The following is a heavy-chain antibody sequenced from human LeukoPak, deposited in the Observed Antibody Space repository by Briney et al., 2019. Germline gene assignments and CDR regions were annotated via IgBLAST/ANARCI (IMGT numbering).Heavy chain of an antibody. CDR1: GFTFDDYG. V-gene: IGHV3-20*04. Sequence: PGGSLRLSRAASGFTFDDYGMSWVRQAPGKGLEWVSGINWNGGSTGYADSVKGRFTISRDNAKNSLYLQMNSLRAEDTALYYCARAISGSRIFDYWGQGTLVTVSS. CDR3: ARAISGSRIFDY. D-gene: IGHD1-26*01. CDR2: INWNGGST. J-gene: IGHJ4*02.